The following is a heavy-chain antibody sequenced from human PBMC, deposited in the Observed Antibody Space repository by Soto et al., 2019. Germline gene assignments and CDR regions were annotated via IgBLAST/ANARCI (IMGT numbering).Heavy chain of an antibody. Sequence: SCKASGYTFTSYYMHWVRQAPGQGLEWMGIINPSGGSTSYAQKFQGRVTMTRDTSTSTVYMELSSLRSEDTAVYYCARAPAPHSYYDILTGYRYYGMDVWGQGTTVTVSS. D-gene: IGHD3-9*01. CDR1: GYTFTSYY. J-gene: IGHJ6*02. CDR2: INPSGGST. V-gene: IGHV1-46*01. CDR3: ARAPAPHSYYDILTGYRYYGMDV.